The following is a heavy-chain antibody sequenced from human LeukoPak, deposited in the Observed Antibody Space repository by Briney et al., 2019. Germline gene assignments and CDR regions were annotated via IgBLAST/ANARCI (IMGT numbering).Heavy chain of an antibody. CDR2: INHSGST. J-gene: IGHJ4*02. D-gene: IGHD3-3*01. Sequence: GSLRLSCAASGFTFSSYSMNWVRQAPGKGLEWIGEINHSGSTNYNPSLKSRVTISVDTSKNQFSLKLSSVTAADTAVYYCASTGAHYDFWSGYYKTFDYWGQGTLVTVSS. CDR1: GFTFSSYS. CDR3: ASTGAHYDFWSGYYKTFDY. V-gene: IGHV4-34*01.